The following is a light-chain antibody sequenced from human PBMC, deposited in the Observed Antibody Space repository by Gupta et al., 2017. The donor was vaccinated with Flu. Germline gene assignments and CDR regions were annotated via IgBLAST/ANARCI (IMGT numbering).Light chain of an antibody. Sequence: EIVMTQSPATLSVSPGERATLSCRASQSVSSTLAWYQQKPGQAPRLLIYGASTRATGIPARFSGSGSGTXFTRTIXSLKSEDFAVYYCQQYKNGPRTFGXGTKVEIK. CDR2: GAS. CDR1: QSVSST. V-gene: IGKV3-15*01. J-gene: IGKJ1*01. CDR3: QQYKNGPRT.